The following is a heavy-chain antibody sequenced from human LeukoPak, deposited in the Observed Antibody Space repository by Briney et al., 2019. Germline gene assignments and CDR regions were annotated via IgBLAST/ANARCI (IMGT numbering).Heavy chain of an antibody. V-gene: IGHV3-48*04. Sequence: GGSLRLSCAASGFTFSSYSMNWVRQAPGKGLEWVSYISSSSSTIYYADSVKGRFTISRDNAKNSLYLQMNSLRAEDTAVYYCARGDPRYPYYFDYWGQGTLVTVSS. CDR1: GFTFSSYS. CDR3: ARGDPRYPYYFDY. D-gene: IGHD1-1*01. CDR2: ISSSSSTI. J-gene: IGHJ4*02.